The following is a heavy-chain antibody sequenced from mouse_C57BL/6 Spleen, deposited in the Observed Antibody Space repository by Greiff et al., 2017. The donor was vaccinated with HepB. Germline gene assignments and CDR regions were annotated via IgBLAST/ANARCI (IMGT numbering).Heavy chain of an antibody. D-gene: IGHD1-1*01. V-gene: IGHV1-19*01. CDR2: INPYNGGT. Sequence: EVQLQQSGPVLVKPGASVKMSCKASGYTFTDYYMNWVKQSHGKSLEWIGVINPYNGGTSYNQKFKGKATLTVDKSSSTAYMELNSLTSEDSAVYYCARSVLRAYAMDYWGQGTSVTVSS. CDR3: ARSVLRAYAMDY. J-gene: IGHJ4*01. CDR1: GYTFTDYY.